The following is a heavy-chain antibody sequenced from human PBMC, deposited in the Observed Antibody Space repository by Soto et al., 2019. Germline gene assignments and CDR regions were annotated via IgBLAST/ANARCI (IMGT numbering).Heavy chain of an antibody. V-gene: IGHV3-23*01. D-gene: IGHD3-3*01. Sequence: VSLRLSCTASGFTFSNYAMTWVRQAPGKGLEWVSTISGSGDTTYYADSVKGRFTISRDNSKNTLYLQMNSLRAEDTAVYYCAQKRYYGAFDYWGQGTLVTVSS. J-gene: IGHJ4*02. CDR1: GFTFSNYA. CDR3: AQKRYYGAFDY. CDR2: ISGSGDTT.